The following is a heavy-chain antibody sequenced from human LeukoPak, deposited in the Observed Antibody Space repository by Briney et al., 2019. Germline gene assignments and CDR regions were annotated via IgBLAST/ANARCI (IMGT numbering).Heavy chain of an antibody. D-gene: IGHD3-3*01. CDR3: ARTSYDFWRGYYHSTLNWFDP. J-gene: IGHJ5*02. Sequence: PSETLSLTCAVSGGSFSGYYWSWIRQPPGKGLEWIGEINHSGSTNYNPSLKSRVTISVDTSKNQFSLKLSSVTAADTAVYYCARTSYDFWRGYYHSTLNWFDPWGQGTLVTVSS. CDR1: GGSFSGYY. CDR2: INHSGST. V-gene: IGHV4-34*01.